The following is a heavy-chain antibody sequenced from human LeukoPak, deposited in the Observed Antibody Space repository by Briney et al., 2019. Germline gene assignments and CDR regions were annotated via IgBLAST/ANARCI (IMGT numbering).Heavy chain of an antibody. CDR2: ISGSGGST. CDR1: GFTFSSYA. D-gene: IGHD3-3*01. CDR3: AKGTVWSGYPYYFDY. V-gene: IGHV3-23*01. Sequence: GGSLRLSCAASGFTFSSYAMSWVRQAPGKGLEWVTGISGSGGSTYYADSVKGRLTISRDNSKNTLYLQMNSLRAEDTAVYYCAKGTVWSGYPYYFDYWGQGTLVTVSS. J-gene: IGHJ4*02.